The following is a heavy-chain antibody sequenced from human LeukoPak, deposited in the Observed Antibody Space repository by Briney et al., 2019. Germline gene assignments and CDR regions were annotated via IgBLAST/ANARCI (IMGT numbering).Heavy chain of an antibody. CDR3: ARGPRYCSSTSCYSVEGDY. V-gene: IGHV1-18*01. CDR2: ISAYNGNT. CDR1: GYTFTSYG. J-gene: IGHJ4*02. Sequence: ASVKVSCKASGYTFTSYGISWVRQAPGQGLEWMGWISAYNGNTNYAQKLQGRVTMTTDTSTSTAYMELRSLRSDDTVVYYCARGPRYCSSTSCYSVEGDYWGQGTLVTVSS. D-gene: IGHD2-2*01.